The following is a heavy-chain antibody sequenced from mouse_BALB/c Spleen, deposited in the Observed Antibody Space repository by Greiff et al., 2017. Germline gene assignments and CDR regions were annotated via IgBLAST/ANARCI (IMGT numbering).Heavy chain of an antibody. CDR2: IDPANGNT. V-gene: IGHV14-1*02. J-gene: IGHJ2*01. Sequence: EVQLQQSGAELARPGASVKMSCKASGYTFTSYTMHWVKQRPEQGLEWIGRIDPANGNTKYDPKFQGKATITADTSSNTAYLQLSSLTSEDTAVYYCANWDYWGQGTTLTVSS. CDR3: ANWDY. CDR1: GYTFTSYT. D-gene: IGHD4-1*01.